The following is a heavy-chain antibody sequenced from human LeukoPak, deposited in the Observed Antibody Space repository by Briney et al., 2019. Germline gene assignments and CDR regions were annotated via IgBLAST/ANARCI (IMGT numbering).Heavy chain of an antibody. J-gene: IGHJ4*02. D-gene: IGHD4-23*01. CDR3: AKDVRGGYGGDYFDY. CDR1: GFTFSSYG. CDR2: IWYDGSNK. V-gene: IGHV3-30*02. Sequence: GGSLRLSCAASGFTFSSYGMHWVRQAPGKGLEWAAFIWYDGSNKYYADSVKGRFTISRDNSKNTLFLQMNSLRAEDTAVYYCAKDVRGGYGGDYFDYWGQGTLVTVSS.